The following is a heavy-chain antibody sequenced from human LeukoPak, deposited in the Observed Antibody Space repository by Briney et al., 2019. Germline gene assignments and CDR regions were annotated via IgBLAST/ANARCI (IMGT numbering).Heavy chain of an antibody. CDR3: ARDLAVSWLDS. CDR1: GLTFTSHG. D-gene: IGHD6-19*01. Sequence: GGSLRLSCAASGLTFTSHGFHWVRQAPGRGLEWLTFISLDGSRKSYADSVKGRFTFSRDDSKNTLYLEMNSLRAEDTATYYCARDLAVSWLDSWGLGTLVTVSS. V-gene: IGHV3-33*05. J-gene: IGHJ5*01. CDR2: ISLDGSRK.